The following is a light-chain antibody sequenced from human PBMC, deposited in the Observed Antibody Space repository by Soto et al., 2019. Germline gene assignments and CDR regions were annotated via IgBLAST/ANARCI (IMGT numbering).Light chain of an antibody. CDR3: QQYGSPPLT. CDR1: QSVSSNY. CDR2: GAS. J-gene: IGKJ4*01. Sequence: EIVLTQSPGTLSLSPGEIATLSCRASQSVSSNYLAWYQQKPGQAPRLLISGASSRATGIPDRFSGSGSGTDFTLSISRLEPEDSAVYYCQQYGSPPLTFGGGTKVDIK. V-gene: IGKV3-20*01.